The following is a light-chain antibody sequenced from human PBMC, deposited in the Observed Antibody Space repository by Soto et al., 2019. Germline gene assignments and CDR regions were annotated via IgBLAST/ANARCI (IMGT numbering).Light chain of an antibody. CDR2: EVS. V-gene: IGLV2-14*01. J-gene: IGLJ3*02. CDR1: ISDVGGYNY. CDR3: CSFTNSYTWV. Sequence: QSALTQPASVSGSPGQSITISCTGTISDVGGYNYVSWFQHHPGKVPKLVIYEVSHRPSGVSDRFSGSKSGTTASLTISGLQAEDEADYYCCSFTNSYTWVFGGGTKLTVL.